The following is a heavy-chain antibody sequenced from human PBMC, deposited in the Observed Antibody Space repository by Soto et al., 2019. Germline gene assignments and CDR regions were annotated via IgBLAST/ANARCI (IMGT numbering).Heavy chain of an antibody. CDR1: GYTFTSYD. J-gene: IGHJ6*02. CDR2: MNPNSGNT. V-gene: IGHV1-8*01. CDR3: ARTYYPVVVVLTWGMDV. D-gene: IGHD2-15*01. Sequence: ASVKVSCKASGYTFTSYDINWVRQATGQGLEWMGWMNPNSGNTGYAQKFQGRVTMTRNTSISTAYMELSSLRSEDTAVYYCARTYYPVVVVLTWGMDVWGQGTTVTVSS.